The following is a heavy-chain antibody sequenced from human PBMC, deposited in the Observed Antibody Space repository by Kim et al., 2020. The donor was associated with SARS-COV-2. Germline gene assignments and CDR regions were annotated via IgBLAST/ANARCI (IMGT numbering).Heavy chain of an antibody. J-gene: IGHJ4*02. Sequence: KYSQKFQGRVSITRDTSASAVYMELSSLKSEDTAVYYCARTTLWFGFDGGYWGQGTLVTVSA. V-gene: IGHV1-3*01. CDR3: ARTTLWFGFDGGY. D-gene: IGHD3-10*01.